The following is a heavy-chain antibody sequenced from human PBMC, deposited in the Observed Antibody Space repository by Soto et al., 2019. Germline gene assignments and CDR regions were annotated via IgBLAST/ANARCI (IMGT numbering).Heavy chain of an antibody. J-gene: IGHJ3*02. D-gene: IGHD3-22*01. CDR3: ARRSHDSSGYPGMRAFDI. CDR1: GGTFSSYA. CDR2: IIPIFGTA. Sequence: VKVSCKASGGTFSSYAISWVRQAPGQGLEWMGGIIPIFGTANYAQKFQGRVTITADESTSTAYMELSSLRSEDTAVYYCARRSHDSSGYPGMRAFDIWGQGTMITVSS. V-gene: IGHV1-69*01.